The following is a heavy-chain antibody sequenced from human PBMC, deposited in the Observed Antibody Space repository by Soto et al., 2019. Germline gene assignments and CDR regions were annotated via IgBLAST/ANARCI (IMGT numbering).Heavy chain of an antibody. V-gene: IGHV1-69*04. CDR3: ARDQSFNWNDMGIDI. Sequence: SVKVSCKASGGTFSSYTISWVRQAPGQGLEWMGRIIPILGIANYAQKFQGRVTITADKSTSTAYMELSSLRSEDTAVYYCARDQSFNWNDMGIDIWAQGTMVTISS. CDR2: IIPILGIA. CDR1: GGTFSSYT. J-gene: IGHJ3*02. D-gene: IGHD1-20*01.